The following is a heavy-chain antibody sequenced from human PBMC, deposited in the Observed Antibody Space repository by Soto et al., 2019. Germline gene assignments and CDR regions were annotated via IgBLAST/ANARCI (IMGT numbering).Heavy chain of an antibody. V-gene: IGHV5-51*01. CDR3: ARHEGYGDYVLGVLDY. CDR2: IYPGDSDT. J-gene: IGHJ4*02. Sequence: GESLKISCKGSGYSFTSYWIGWVRQMPGKGLEWMGIIYPGDSDTRYSPSFQGQVTISADKSISTAYLQWSSLKASDTAMYYCARHEGYGDYVLGVLDYWGQGTLVTVSS. CDR1: GYSFTSYW. D-gene: IGHD4-17*01.